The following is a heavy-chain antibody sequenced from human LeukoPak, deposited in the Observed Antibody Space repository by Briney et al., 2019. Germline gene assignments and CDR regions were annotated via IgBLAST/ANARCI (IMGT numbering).Heavy chain of an antibody. CDR3: ARADMTTVTTFDY. J-gene: IGHJ4*02. D-gene: IGHD4-17*01. CDR1: GGSISSGGYY. V-gene: IGHV4-31*02. CDR2: VYYSGST. Sequence: SETLSLTCTVSGGSISSGGYYWSWIRQHPGKGLEWIGYVYYSGSTYYNPSLKSRVTISVDTSKNQFSLKLSSVTAADTAVYYCARADMTTVTTFDYWGQGTLVTISS.